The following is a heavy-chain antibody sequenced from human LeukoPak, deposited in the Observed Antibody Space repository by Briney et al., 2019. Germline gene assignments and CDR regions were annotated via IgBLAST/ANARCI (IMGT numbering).Heavy chain of an antibody. CDR2: ISAYNGNT. J-gene: IGHJ4*02. CDR3: ARDRDYGDYNAQDLFVY. V-gene: IGHV1-18*01. CDR1: GYTFTNFG. D-gene: IGHD4-17*01. Sequence: ASVKVSRKASGYTFTNFGINWVRQAPGQGLEWMGWISAYNGNTNYAQRLQGRVTMTTDTSTSTAYMELRSLRSDDTAVYYCARDRDYGDYNAQDLFVYWGQGTLVTVSS.